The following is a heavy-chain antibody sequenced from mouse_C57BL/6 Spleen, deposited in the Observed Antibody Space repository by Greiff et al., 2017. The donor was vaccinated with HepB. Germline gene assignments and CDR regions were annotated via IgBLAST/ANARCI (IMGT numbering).Heavy chain of an antibody. V-gene: IGHV1-69*01. CDR3: ARDYYGSSTYFDV. D-gene: IGHD1-1*01. J-gene: IGHJ1*03. CDR1: GYTFTSYW. CDR2: IDPSDSYT. Sequence: VQLQQPGAELVMPGASVKLSCKASGYTFTSYWMHWVKQRPGQGLEWIGEIDPSDSYTNYNQKFKGKSRLTVDKSSSTAYMQLSSLTSEDSAVYYCARDYYGSSTYFDVWGTGTTVTVSS.